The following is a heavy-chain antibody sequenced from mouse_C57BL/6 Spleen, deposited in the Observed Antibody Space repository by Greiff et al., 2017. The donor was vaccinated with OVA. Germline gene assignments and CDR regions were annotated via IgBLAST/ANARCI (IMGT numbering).Heavy chain of an antibody. CDR3: TRDGTYSNYAMDY. Sequence: EVQLKESGEGLVKPGGSLKLSCAASGFTFSSYAMSWVRQTPEKRLEWVAYISSGGDYIYYADTVKGRFTISRDNARNTLYLQMSSLKSEDTAMYYCTRDGTYSNYAMDYWGQGTSVTVSS. J-gene: IGHJ4*01. D-gene: IGHD2-5*01. V-gene: IGHV5-9-1*02. CDR1: GFTFSSYA. CDR2: ISSGGDYI.